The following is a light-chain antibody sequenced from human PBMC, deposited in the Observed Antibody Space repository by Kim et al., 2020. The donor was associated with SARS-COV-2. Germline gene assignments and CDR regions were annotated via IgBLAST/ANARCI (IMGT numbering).Light chain of an antibody. V-gene: IGKV1-39*01. CDR2: AAS. CDR3: QQSYTLPRT. J-gene: IGKJ1*01. CDR1: QSINSY. Sequence: DIRMTQSPPSLSASVGERVTITCRASQSINSYLNWYQQKPGKAPTILIYAASGLQSGVPSRFSGGGSGTDFTLTISNLQPEDFATYFCQQSYTLPRTFGQGTKVEIK.